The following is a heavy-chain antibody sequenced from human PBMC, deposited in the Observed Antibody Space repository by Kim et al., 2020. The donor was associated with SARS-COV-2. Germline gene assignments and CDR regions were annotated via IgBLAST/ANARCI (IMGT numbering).Heavy chain of an antibody. CDR1: GGSFSGYY. Sequence: SETLSLTCAVYGGSFSGYYWSWIRQPPGKGLEWIGEINHSGSTNYNPSLKSRVTISVDTSKNQFSLKLSSLTAADTAVYYCARGCDRSKQQPWGYWGQGTLVTVSS. J-gene: IGHJ4*02. CDR3: ARGCDRSKQQPWGY. CDR2: INHSGST. D-gene: IGHD6-13*01. V-gene: IGHV4-34*01.